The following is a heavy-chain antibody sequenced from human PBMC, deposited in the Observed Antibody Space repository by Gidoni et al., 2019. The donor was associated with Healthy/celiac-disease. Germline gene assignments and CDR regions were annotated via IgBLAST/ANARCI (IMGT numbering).Heavy chain of an antibody. V-gene: IGHV4-39*07. J-gene: IGHJ4*02. Sequence: QLQLQESGPGLVKPSETLSLTCTVSGGSISSSSYYWGWIRQPPGKGLEWIGSIYYSGSTYYNPSLKSRVTISVDTSKNQFSLKLSSVTAADTAVYYCARTHIAVAGTEKDYWGQGTLVTVSS. CDR1: GGSISSSSYY. CDR2: IYYSGST. D-gene: IGHD6-19*01. CDR3: ARTHIAVAGTEKDY.